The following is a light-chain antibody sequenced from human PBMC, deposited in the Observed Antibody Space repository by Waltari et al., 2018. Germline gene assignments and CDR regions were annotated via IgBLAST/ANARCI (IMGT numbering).Light chain of an antibody. CDR1: QGVSSN. V-gene: IGKV3-15*01. J-gene: IGKJ2*02. CDR3: QQYNNWLRT. Sequence: EIVMTQSPATLSVSPGERATLSCRASQGVSSNLAWYQQKPGQAPRLLIYGASTRATGIPARFSGSGSGTEFTLTISSLQSEDFAVYYCQQYNNWLRTFGQGTKLEIK. CDR2: GAS.